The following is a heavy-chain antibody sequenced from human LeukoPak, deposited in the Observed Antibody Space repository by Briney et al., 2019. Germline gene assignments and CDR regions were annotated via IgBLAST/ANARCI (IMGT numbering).Heavy chain of an antibody. V-gene: IGHV3-30*04. CDR1: GFTFSSYA. D-gene: IGHD1-26*01. CDR2: ISYDGSNK. Sequence: GGSLRLSCAASGFTFSSYAMHWVRQAPGKGLGWVAVISYDGSNKYYADSVKGRFTISRDNRKNSLHLQMDSLRAEDTALYYCARDRGGRYMYLQHWGQGTLVTVSS. CDR3: ARDRGGRYMYLQH. J-gene: IGHJ1*01.